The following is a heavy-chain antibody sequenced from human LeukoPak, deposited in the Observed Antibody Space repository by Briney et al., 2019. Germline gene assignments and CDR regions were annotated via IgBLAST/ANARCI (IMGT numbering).Heavy chain of an antibody. CDR3: ARGPGNRLLEYAFDI. CDR2: ISAYNGNT. V-gene: IGHV1-18*01. Sequence: GASVKVSCKASGYTLTSYGISWVRQAPGQGLEWMGWISAYNGNTNYAQKLQGRVTMTTDTSTSTAYMELRSLRSDDTAVYYCARGPGNRLLEYAFDIWGQGTMVTVSS. J-gene: IGHJ3*02. CDR1: GYTLTSYG. D-gene: IGHD3-22*01.